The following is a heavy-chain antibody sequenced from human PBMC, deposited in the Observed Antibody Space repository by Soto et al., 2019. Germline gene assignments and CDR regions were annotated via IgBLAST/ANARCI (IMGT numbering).Heavy chain of an antibody. CDR1: GFTFSSYA. V-gene: IGHV3-23*01. D-gene: IGHD4-17*01. J-gene: IGHJ4*02. CDR2: SSGSGGST. Sequence: GESLKISCAASGFTFSSYAMSWVRQAPGKGLEWVSASSGSGGSTYYADSVKGRFTISRDNSKNTLYLQMNSLRAEDTAVYYCANPRVQYGDRSGEFDYWGQGTLVTVSS. CDR3: ANPRVQYGDRSGEFDY.